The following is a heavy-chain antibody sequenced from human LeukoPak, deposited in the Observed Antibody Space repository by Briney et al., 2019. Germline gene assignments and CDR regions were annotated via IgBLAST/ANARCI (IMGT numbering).Heavy chain of an antibody. J-gene: IGHJ3*02. V-gene: IGHV1-69*05. CDR2: ITPIFGTA. D-gene: IGHD2-2*01. CDR3: ARDLYCSSTSCSPAAFDI. Sequence: SVKVSCRASGGTFSSYAISWVRQAPGQGLEWMGGITPIFGTANYAQKFQGRVTITTDESTSTAYMELSSLRSEDTAVYYCARDLYCSSTSCSPAAFDIWGQGTMVTVSS. CDR1: GGTFSSYA.